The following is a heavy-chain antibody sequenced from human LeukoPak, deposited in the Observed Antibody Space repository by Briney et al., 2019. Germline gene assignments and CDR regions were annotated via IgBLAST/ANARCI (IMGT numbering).Heavy chain of an antibody. Sequence: GASVKVSCKASGYTFTSYDINWVRQAPGQGLEWLGIINPSGGSTNYAQKFQGRVTMTRDTSTSTVYMELSSLRSEDTAVYYCARDGSGYHYFDYWGQGTLVTVSS. D-gene: IGHD3-22*01. V-gene: IGHV1-46*01. CDR2: INPSGGST. CDR1: GYTFTSYD. CDR3: ARDGSGYHYFDY. J-gene: IGHJ4*02.